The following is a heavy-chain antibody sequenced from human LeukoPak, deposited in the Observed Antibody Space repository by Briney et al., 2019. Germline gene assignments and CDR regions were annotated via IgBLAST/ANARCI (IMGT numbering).Heavy chain of an antibody. J-gene: IGHJ4*02. D-gene: IGHD3-22*01. CDR1: GYTFTSYG. Sequence: ASVKVSCKASGYTFTSYGISWVRQAPGQGLEWMGWISAYNGNTNYAQKLQGRVTMTTDTSTSTAYMELRSLRSADTAVYYCARGAYYYDNSGYPPLGYWGQGTLVTVSS. CDR3: ARGAYYYDNSGYPPLGY. CDR2: ISAYNGNT. V-gene: IGHV1-18*01.